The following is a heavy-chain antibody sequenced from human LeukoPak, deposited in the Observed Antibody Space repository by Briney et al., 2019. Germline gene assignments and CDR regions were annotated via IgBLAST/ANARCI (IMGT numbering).Heavy chain of an antibody. CDR2: IYYSGST. CDR3: ASPRPDDYRLD. Sequence: SETLSLTCTVSGGSISSSSYYWGWIRQPPGKGLEWIGSIYYSGSTYYNPSLKSRVTISVDTSKNQFSLKLSSVTAADMAVYYCASPRPDDYRLDWGQGTLVTVSS. V-gene: IGHV4-39*01. J-gene: IGHJ4*02. CDR1: GGSISSSSYY. D-gene: IGHD4-11*01.